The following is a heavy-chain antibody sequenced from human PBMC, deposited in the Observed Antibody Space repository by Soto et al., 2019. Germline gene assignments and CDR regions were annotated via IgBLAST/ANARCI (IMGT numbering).Heavy chain of an antibody. CDR3: AKDQSLIGSGWYQSYVLAYYYGMDV. CDR1: GFTFSSYG. D-gene: IGHD6-19*01. Sequence: QVQLVESGGGVVQPGRSLRLSCAASGFTFSSYGMHRVRQAPGKGLEWVAVISYDGSNKYYADSVKGRFTISRDNSKNTLYLQMNSLRAEDTAVYYCAKDQSLIGSGWYQSYVLAYYYGMDVWGQGTTVTVSS. CDR2: ISYDGSNK. J-gene: IGHJ6*02. V-gene: IGHV3-30*18.